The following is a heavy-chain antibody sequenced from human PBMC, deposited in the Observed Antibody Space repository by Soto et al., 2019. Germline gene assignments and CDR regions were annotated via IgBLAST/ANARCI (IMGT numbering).Heavy chain of an antibody. J-gene: IGHJ6*02. CDR2: ISAYNGNT. Sequence: ASVKVSCKASGYTFTSYGISWVRQAPGQGLEWMGWISAYNGNTNYAQKLQGRVTMTTDTSTSTAYMELRSLRSDDTAVYYCARDRFPSGDPLFSVYYYYGMDVWGQGTTVTVSS. V-gene: IGHV1-18*01. CDR1: GYTFTSYG. D-gene: IGHD2-21*02. CDR3: ARDRFPSGDPLFSVYYYYGMDV.